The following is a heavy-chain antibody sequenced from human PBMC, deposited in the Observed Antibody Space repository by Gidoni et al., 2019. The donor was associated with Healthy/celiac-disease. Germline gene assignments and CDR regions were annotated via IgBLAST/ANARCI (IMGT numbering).Heavy chain of an antibody. CDR3: ARDKSNGDAGSYYNEYYYYGMDV. Sequence: QVQLVESGGGLVKHGGSLRLSCAASGFTFSDYYISWIRQAPGKGLEWGSYISSSSSYTNDADSVKGRFTISRDNAKNSLYLQMNSLRAEDTAVYYCARDKSNGDAGSYYNEYYYYGMDVWGQGTTVTVSS. J-gene: IGHJ6*02. CDR1: GFTFSDYY. V-gene: IGHV3-11*06. CDR2: ISSSSSYT. D-gene: IGHD3-10*01.